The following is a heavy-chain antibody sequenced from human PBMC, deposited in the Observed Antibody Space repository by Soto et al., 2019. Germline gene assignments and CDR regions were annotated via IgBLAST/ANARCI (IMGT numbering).Heavy chain of an antibody. J-gene: IGHJ4*02. CDR1: GGSVSNGMYY. V-gene: IGHV4-39*01. D-gene: IGHD3-16*01. Sequence: PSETLSLTCTVSGGSVSNGMYYWSWIRQPPGKGLEWIGNVYIGSVYYSGSTYSNPSLKSRVTISVDTSKNQFSLKLISATAADTALYYCARHYRSTSSRPGEVDYWGQGTLVTVSS. CDR2: VYYSGST. CDR3: ARHYRSTSSRPGEVDY.